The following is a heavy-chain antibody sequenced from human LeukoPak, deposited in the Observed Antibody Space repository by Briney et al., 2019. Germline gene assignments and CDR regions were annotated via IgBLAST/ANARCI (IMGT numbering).Heavy chain of an antibody. CDR3: TSPHSSGYSGPIDY. D-gene: IGHD3-22*01. J-gene: IGHJ4*02. CDR2: IRSKANSYAT. Sequence: PGGSLKLSCAASGFTFSGSAMHWVRQASGKGLEWVGRIRSKANSYATAYAASVKGRFTISRDDSKNTAYLQMNSLNTEDTAVYYCTSPHSSGYSGPIDYWGQGTLVTVSS. CDR1: GFTFSGSA. V-gene: IGHV3-73*01.